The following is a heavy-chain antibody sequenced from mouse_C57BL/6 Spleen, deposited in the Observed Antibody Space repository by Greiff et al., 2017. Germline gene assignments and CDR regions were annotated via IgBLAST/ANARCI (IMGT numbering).Heavy chain of an antibody. Sequence: QVQLLQSGAELVRPGASVTLSCKASGYTFTDYEMHWVKQTPVHGLEWIGAIDPETGGTAYNQKFKGKAILTADKSSSTAYMELRSLTSEDSAVYYCTRRNSVVVDYWGQGTTLTVSS. V-gene: IGHV1-15*01. CDR2: IDPETGGT. CDR1: GYTFTDYE. CDR3: TRRNSVVVDY. D-gene: IGHD1-1*01. J-gene: IGHJ2*01.